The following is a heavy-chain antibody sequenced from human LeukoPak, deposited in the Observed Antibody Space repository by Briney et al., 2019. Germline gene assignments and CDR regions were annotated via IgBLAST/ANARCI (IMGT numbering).Heavy chain of an antibody. CDR2: IIPILGIA. CDR1: GGTFSSYA. V-gene: IGHV1-69*04. CDR3: ARDRIIEYFDY. J-gene: IGHJ4*02. D-gene: IGHD3-16*01. Sequence: GSSVKVSCKASGGTFSSYAISWVRQAPGQGFEWMGRIIPILGIANYAQKFQGRVTITADKSTSTAYMELSSLRSEDTAVYYCARDRIIEYFDYWGQGTLVTVSS.